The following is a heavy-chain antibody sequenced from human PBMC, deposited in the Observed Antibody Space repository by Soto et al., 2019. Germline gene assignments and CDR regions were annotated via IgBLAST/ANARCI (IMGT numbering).Heavy chain of an antibody. CDR3: ARGVGDLGDY. CDR1: RYTFTTYH. J-gene: IGHJ4*02. CDR2: VSPSNGDT. D-gene: IGHD3-16*01. Sequence: QVQLVQSGAEVREPGASVKVSCKASRYTFTTYHINWVRPATGQGLEWMGWVSPSNGDTGYAQKFQGRITMTRNPSMITVYMELSSLRSEDSAVYYCARGVGDLGDYWGQGTLVTVS. V-gene: IGHV1-8*01.